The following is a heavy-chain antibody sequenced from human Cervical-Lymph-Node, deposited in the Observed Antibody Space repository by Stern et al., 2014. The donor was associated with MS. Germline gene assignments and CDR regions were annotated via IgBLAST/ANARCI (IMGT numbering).Heavy chain of an antibody. V-gene: IGHV7-4-1*02. CDR2: IKTNNGNP. CDR1: GYTFTRFA. J-gene: IGHJ6*02. D-gene: IGHD3-10*01. Sequence: VQLVESGSELKKPGASGKVSCKASGYTFTRFAMKWVRQAPGQGLEWMGWIKTNNGNPTYATGFTGRYVFSLDSSVSTAYLQISSLKAEDTAVYYCARDALGVAGMDVWGQGTTVTVSS. CDR3: ARDALGVAGMDV.